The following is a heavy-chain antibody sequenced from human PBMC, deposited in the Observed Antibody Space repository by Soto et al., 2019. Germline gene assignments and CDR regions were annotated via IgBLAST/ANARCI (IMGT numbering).Heavy chain of an antibody. CDR1: GGTFSSYT. D-gene: IGHD5-18*01. V-gene: IGHV1-69*02. Sequence: SVKVSCKASGGTFSSYTISWVRQAPGQGLEWMGRIIPILGIANYAQKFQGRVTTTADKSTSTAYMELSSLRSEDTAVYYCAGGYSYGQPNYYYYGMDVWGQGTTVTVSS. J-gene: IGHJ6*02. CDR2: IIPILGIA. CDR3: AGGYSYGQPNYYYYGMDV.